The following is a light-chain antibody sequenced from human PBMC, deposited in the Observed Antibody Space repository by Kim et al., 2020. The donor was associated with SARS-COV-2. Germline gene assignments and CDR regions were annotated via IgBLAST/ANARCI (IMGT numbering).Light chain of an antibody. Sequence: PSLGDKVTTTCRARQDISNSLACFQLKPGKAPKLLIYAASALQPGVPSRFSGSGSGTHFTLTVTSLQPEDVATYYCQKCDSAPWTFGQGTKVDIK. CDR3: QKCDSAPWT. J-gene: IGKJ1*01. CDR2: AAS. CDR1: QDISNS. V-gene: IGKV1-27*01.